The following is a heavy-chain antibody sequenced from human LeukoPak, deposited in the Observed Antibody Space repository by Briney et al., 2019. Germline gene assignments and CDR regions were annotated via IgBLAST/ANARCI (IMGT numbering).Heavy chain of an antibody. Sequence: GGSLRLSCAASGFTFSSYAMNWVRQAPGKGLEWVSSISSSSSYIYYADLVQGRFTISRDNAKNSLYLQMNSLRAEDTAVYYCGRHGSYCYDNWGQGTLVTVSA. J-gene: IGHJ4*02. V-gene: IGHV3-21*01. CDR1: GFTFSSYA. CDR2: ISSSSSYI. CDR3: GRHGSYCYDN. D-gene: IGHD2-15*01.